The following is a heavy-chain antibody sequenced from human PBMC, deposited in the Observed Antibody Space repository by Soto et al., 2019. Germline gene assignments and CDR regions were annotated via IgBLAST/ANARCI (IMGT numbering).Heavy chain of an antibody. CDR3: AGSSLRSYRYAFDI. CDR2: IWYDGSNK. D-gene: IGHD1-26*01. V-gene: IGHV3-33*01. Sequence: GGSLRLSCAASGFTFSSYGMHWVRQAPGKGLEWVAVIWYDGSNKYYADSVKGRFTISRDNSKNTLYLQMNSLRAEDTAVYYCAGSSLRSYRYAFDIWGQGTMVTVSS. J-gene: IGHJ3*02. CDR1: GFTFSSYG.